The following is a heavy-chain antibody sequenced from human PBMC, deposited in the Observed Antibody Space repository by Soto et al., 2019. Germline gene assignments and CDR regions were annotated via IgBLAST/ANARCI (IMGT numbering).Heavy chain of an antibody. D-gene: IGHD3-22*01. V-gene: IGHV1-18*01. CDR1: GYTFTSYG. J-gene: IGHJ4*02. Sequence: ASVKVSCKASGYTFTSYGISWVRQAPGQGLEWMGWINGYNGNTNHAQKLQGRVTMRTDTSTRTAYMELRSLRSDDSAVYYCASSLRGVDYYDSSGSDYWGQGTQVTVSS. CDR3: ASSLRGVDYYDSSGSDY. CDR2: INGYNGNT.